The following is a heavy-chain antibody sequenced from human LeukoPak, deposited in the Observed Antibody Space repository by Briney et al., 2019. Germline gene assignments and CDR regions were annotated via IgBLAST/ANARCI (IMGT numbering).Heavy chain of an antibody. Sequence: ASVKVSCKASGYTFTSYGISWVRQAPGQGLEWMGWISAYNGNTNYAQKLQGRVIMTTDTSTSTAYMELRSLRSDDTAVYYCARDERYDSSGYFEGPDFFDYWGQGTLVTVSS. CDR2: ISAYNGNT. V-gene: IGHV1-18*01. CDR1: GYTFTSYG. CDR3: ARDERYDSSGYFEGPDFFDY. J-gene: IGHJ4*02. D-gene: IGHD3-22*01.